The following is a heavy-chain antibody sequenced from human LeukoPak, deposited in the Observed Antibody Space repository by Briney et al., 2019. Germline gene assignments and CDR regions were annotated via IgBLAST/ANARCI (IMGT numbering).Heavy chain of an antibody. D-gene: IGHD3-3*01. V-gene: IGHV3-43*02. CDR3: AKAPTYYDFCSGYRFPGDHYYYYMDV. J-gene: IGHJ6*03. CDR1: GFTFDDYA. Sequence: GGSLRLSCAASGFTFDDYAMHWVRQAPGKGLEWVSLISGDGGSTYYADSVKGRFTISRDNSKNSLYLQMNSLRTEDTALYYCAKAPTYYDFCSGYRFPGDHYYYYMDVWGKGTTVTVSS. CDR2: ISGDGGST.